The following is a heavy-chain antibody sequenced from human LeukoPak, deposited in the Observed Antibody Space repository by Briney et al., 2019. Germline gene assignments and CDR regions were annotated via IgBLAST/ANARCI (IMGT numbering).Heavy chain of an antibody. CDR3: AELGITMIGGV. J-gene: IGHJ6*04. CDR2: ISDAGDTI. CDR1: GFIFSDFY. Sequence: GGSLRLSCAASGFIFSDFYMSWVRQAAGKGLEWISYISDAGDTIYYADSVKGRFSISRDNARNSLYLQMNSLRAEDTAVYYCAELGITMIGGVWGKGTTVTVSS. V-gene: IGHV3-11*04. D-gene: IGHD3-10*02.